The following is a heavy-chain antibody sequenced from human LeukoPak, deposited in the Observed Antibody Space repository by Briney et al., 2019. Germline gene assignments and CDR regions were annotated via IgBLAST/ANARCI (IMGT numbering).Heavy chain of an antibody. CDR1: GFTFSDYY. D-gene: IGHD6-13*01. CDR3: ARADLAAAGTYYMDV. CDR2: ISSSGSTI. Sequence: GGSLRLSCAASGFTFSDYYMSWIRQAPGKGLEWVSYISSSGSTIYYADSVKGRFTISRDNAKNSLYLQMSSLRAEDTAVYYCARADLAAAGTYYMDVWGKGTTVAVSS. V-gene: IGHV3-11*04. J-gene: IGHJ6*03.